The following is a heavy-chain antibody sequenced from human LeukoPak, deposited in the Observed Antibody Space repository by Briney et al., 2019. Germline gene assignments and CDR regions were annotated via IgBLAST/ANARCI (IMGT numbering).Heavy chain of an antibody. J-gene: IGHJ4*02. D-gene: IGHD3-22*01. CDR3: ARGDYNDSSGCRSGFDY. CDR1: GGTFSCYA. Sequence: SVKVTCKASGGTFSCYAISWVRHAPGPGNEWMGGIIPIFGTANYAQKFQGRVTITADESTSKAYMALSSLRCEDTAVYYCARGDYNDSSGCRSGFDYWGQGTLVTVSS. V-gene: IGHV1-69*01. CDR2: IIPIFGTA.